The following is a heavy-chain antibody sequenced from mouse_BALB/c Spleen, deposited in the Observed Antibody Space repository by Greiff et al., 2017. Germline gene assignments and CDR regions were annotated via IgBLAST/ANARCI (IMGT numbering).Heavy chain of an antibody. CDR1: GYSITSDYA. CDR3: ARYHYYGYWFAY. CDR2: ISYSGST. Sequence: VQLQQSGPGLVKPSQSLSLTCTVTGYSITSDYAWNWIRQFPGNNLEWMGYISYSGSTSYNPSLKSRISITRDTSKNQFFLQLNSVTTEDTATYYCARYHYYGYWFAYWGQGTLVTVSA. D-gene: IGHD1-2*01. V-gene: IGHV3-2*02. J-gene: IGHJ3*01.